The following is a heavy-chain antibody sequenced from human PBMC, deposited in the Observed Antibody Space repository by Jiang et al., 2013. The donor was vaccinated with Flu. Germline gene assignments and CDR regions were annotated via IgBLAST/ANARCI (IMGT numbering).Heavy chain of an antibody. CDR3: ARAKPGPLDY. CDR2: FNPGGGAT. J-gene: IGHJ4*02. CDR1: GYSFTKYY. Sequence: VQLVESGPEVKKPGASVKLSCKTSGYSFTKYYIHWVRQAPGQGLEWMGLFNPGGGATTFAQRFQGRLTMTRDTSTSTVYMELSSLRSDDTAVYYCARAKPGPLDYWGQGTLVTVSS. D-gene: IGHD1-14*01. V-gene: IGHV1-46*01.